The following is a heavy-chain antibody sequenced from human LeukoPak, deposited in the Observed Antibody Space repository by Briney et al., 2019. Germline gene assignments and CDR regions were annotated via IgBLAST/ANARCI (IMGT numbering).Heavy chain of an antibody. J-gene: IGHJ4*02. CDR2: IWYDGSNK. V-gene: IGHV3-30*02. CDR1: GFTFSSYG. CDR3: AKTGDYGDWFDY. D-gene: IGHD4-17*01. Sequence: GGSLRLSCAASGFTFSSYGMHWVRQAPGKGLEWVAVIWYDGSNKYYADSVKGRFTISRDNSKNTLYLQMNSLRAEDTAVYYCAKTGDYGDWFDYWGQGTLVTVSS.